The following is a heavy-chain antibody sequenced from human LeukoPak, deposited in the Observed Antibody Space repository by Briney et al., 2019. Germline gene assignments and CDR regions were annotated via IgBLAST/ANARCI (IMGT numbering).Heavy chain of an antibody. D-gene: IGHD3-3*01. CDR2: IYYSGST. J-gene: IGHJ4*02. CDR3: ARGVVRRFLEWLLTPGPLDY. Sequence: SETLSLTCTVSGGSISSSSYYWGWIRQPPGKGLEWIGSIYYSGSTYYNPSLKSRVTISVDTSKNQFSLKLSSVTAADTAVYYCARGVVRRFLEWLLTPGPLDYWGQGTLVTVSS. V-gene: IGHV4-39*07. CDR1: GGSISSSSYY.